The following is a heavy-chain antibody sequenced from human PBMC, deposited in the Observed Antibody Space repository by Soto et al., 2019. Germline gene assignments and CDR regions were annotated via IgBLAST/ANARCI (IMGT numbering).Heavy chain of an antibody. D-gene: IGHD6-19*01. V-gene: IGHV1-8*01. CDR2: MNPNSGNT. CDR1: GYTFTSYD. Sequence: QVQLVQSGAEVKKPGASVKVSCKASGYTFTSYDINWVRQATGQGLEWMGWMNPNSGNTGYAQKFQGRVSMTRNTSISTAYMELSILRSADTAVYYCARGREWLAHFDYWGQGTLVTVSS. J-gene: IGHJ4*02. CDR3: ARGREWLAHFDY.